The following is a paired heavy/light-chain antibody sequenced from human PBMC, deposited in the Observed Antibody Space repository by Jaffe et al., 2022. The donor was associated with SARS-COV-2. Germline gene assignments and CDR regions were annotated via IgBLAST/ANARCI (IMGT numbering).Light chain of an antibody. CDR3: GTWDSSLSALV. Sequence: QSVLTQPPSVSAAPGQNVTISCSVSRSKIGNDYVSWYQQLPGTAPKLLIFENDKRPSGIPDRFSASKSGTSATLGITGLQTGDEAQYYCGTWDSSLSALVFGGGTNLTVL. J-gene: IGLJ2*01. V-gene: IGLV1-51*01. CDR2: END. CDR1: RSKIGNDY.
Heavy chain of an antibody. CDR1: GYSFSDYY. Sequence: QVHLVQSGAEVKKPGASVKVSCRTSGYSFSDYYLHWVRQAPGQGLEWMGWINPKSGGTNYAQKFQGWVTMTRDTSIGTANMELRGLTSDDTAVYYCAREGFRGYQFRSSWSHAGYGLDVWGQGTTVTVSS. V-gene: IGHV1-2*04. CDR3: AREGFRGYQFRSSWSHAGYGLDV. D-gene: IGHD6-13*01. CDR2: INPKSGGT. J-gene: IGHJ6*02.